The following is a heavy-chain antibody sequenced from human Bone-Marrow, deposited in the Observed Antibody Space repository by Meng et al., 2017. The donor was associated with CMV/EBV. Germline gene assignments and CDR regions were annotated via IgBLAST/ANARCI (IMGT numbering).Heavy chain of an antibody. V-gene: IGHV4-34*01. Sequence: SETLSLTCAVYGGPFNGFYWSWIRQPPGKGLEWIGEINHGGSTNFNPSLKSRVTISLDTSKKQFSLNLRSVTAADTAVYFCARARMLAPFDIWGQRTMVTASS. D-gene: IGHD2/OR15-2a*01. CDR1: GGPFNGFY. CDR3: ARARMLAPFDI. J-gene: IGHJ3*02. CDR2: INHGGST.